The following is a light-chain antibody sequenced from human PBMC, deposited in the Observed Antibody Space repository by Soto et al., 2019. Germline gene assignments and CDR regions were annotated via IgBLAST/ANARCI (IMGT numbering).Light chain of an antibody. J-gene: IGKJ5*01. Sequence: DIEMTQSPSSLSASVGDRVTITCQASQDISNYLNWYQQKTGRAPKLVIYDASSLESGVSLRFSGSGSGTHFTFTISSLQPDDIATYYCQQYEDFPLTFGQGTRLDIK. CDR2: DAS. CDR3: QQYEDFPLT. CDR1: QDISNY. V-gene: IGKV1-33*01.